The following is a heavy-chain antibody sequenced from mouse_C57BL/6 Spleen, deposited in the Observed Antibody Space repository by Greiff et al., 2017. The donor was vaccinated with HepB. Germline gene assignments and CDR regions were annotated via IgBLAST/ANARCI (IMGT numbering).Heavy chain of an antibody. CDR3: ARRTGTWFAY. CDR2: IYPSDSET. Sequence: QVQLQQSGAELVRPGSSVKLSCKASGYTFTSYWMDWVKQRPGQGLEWIGNIYPSDSETHYNQKFKDKATLTVDKSSSTAYMQLSSLTSEDSAVYYCARRTGTWFAYWGQGTLVTVSA. CDR1: GYTFTSYW. J-gene: IGHJ3*01. D-gene: IGHD4-1*01. V-gene: IGHV1-61*01.